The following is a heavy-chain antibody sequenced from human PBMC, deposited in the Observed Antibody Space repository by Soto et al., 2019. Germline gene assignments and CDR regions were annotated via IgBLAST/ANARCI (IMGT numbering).Heavy chain of an antibody. V-gene: IGHV1-8*01. CDR2: MNPNSGNT. J-gene: IGHJ5*02. Sequence: ASVKVSCKASGYTFTSYDINWVRQATGQGLEWMGWMNPNSGNTGYAQKFQGRVTMTRNTSISTAYMELSSLRSEDTAVYYCARAASYYYGSGSYYSDPFDPWGQGTLVTVSS. D-gene: IGHD3-10*01. CDR3: ARAASYYYGSGSYYSDPFDP. CDR1: GYTFTSYD.